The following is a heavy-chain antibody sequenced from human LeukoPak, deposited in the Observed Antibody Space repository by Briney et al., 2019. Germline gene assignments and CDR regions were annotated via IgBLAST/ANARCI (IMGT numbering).Heavy chain of an antibody. V-gene: IGHV3-7*01. J-gene: IGHJ4*02. Sequence: GGSLRLSCAASGFTFSTYWMSWVRQAPGKGLEWVATIKEDGSETYYVDSVKGRFTISRDNTKNSLSFQMNSLRAEDTAVYYCVRGDKAAYWGQGALVTVSS. CDR3: VRGDKAAY. CDR2: IKEDGSET. CDR1: GFTFSTYW. D-gene: IGHD2-15*01.